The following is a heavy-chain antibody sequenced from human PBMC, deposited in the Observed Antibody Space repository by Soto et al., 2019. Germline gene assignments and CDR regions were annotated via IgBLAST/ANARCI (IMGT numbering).Heavy chain of an antibody. V-gene: IGHV3-23*01. D-gene: IGHD3-16*02. J-gene: IGHJ4*02. CDR3: AKDAYDYIWGSYRSIKGPFDY. CDR2: ISGSGGST. Sequence: GGSLRLSCAASGFTFSSYAMSWVRQAPGKGLEWVSAISGSGGSTYYADSVKGRFTISRDNSKNTLYLQMNSLRAEDTAVYYCAKDAYDYIWGSYRSIKGPFDYWGQGTLVTVSS. CDR1: GFTFSSYA.